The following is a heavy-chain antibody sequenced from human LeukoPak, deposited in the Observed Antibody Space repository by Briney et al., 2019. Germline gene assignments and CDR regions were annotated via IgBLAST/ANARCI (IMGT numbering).Heavy chain of an antibody. Sequence: AGGSLRLSCAASGFIFNSFGMYWVRQAPGKGLEWVAFIWYDGSNKYYADSVRGRFTISRDNSKDTLYLQMNSLRAEDTAVYYCARDHRGGYYDSSGFFGGLDYRGQGTLVTVSS. CDR1: GFIFNSFG. CDR3: ARDHRGGYYDSSGFFGGLDY. D-gene: IGHD3-22*01. J-gene: IGHJ4*02. V-gene: IGHV3-33*01. CDR2: IWYDGSNK.